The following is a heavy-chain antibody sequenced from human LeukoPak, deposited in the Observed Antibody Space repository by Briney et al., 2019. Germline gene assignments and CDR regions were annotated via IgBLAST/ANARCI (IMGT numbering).Heavy chain of an antibody. V-gene: IGHV4-61*01. CDR2: VYYSGST. CDR3: ARNYYYDSSGYYYQYYFDY. Sequence: PSETLSLTCTVSGGSVSSGNYYWSWIRQPPGKGLEWIGYVYYSGSTNYNPSLKSRVTISADTSKKQFSLKLSSVTAADTAVYYCARNYYYDSSGYYYQYYFDYWDQGTLVTVSS. J-gene: IGHJ4*02. CDR1: GGSVSSGNYY. D-gene: IGHD3-22*01.